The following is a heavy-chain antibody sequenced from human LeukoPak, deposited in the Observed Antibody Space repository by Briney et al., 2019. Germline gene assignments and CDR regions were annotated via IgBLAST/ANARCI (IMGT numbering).Heavy chain of an antibody. CDR1: GYSISSGYY. CDR2: IYHSGST. CDR3: ARRGFQIVVVPAAITTVDYYYYMDV. Sequence: SETLSLTCAVSGYSISSGYYWCCIRQPPGKGLEWIGSIYHSGSTYYNPSLKSRVTISVDTSKNQFSLKLSSVTAADTAVYYCARRGFQIVVVPAAITTVDYYYYMDVWGKGTTVTVSS. V-gene: IGHV4-38-2*01. D-gene: IGHD2-2*02. J-gene: IGHJ6*03.